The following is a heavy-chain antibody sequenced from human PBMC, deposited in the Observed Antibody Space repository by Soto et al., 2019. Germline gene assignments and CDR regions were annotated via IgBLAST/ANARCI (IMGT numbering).Heavy chain of an antibody. D-gene: IGHD1-26*01. Sequence: SETLSLTWAVSGYSISSSNLWGWIRQPPGKGLEWIGYIYYSGTTYYNPSLKSRVTMSVDTSKNQFSLKLTSVTAVDTAVYYCARREIQGPIDYWGQGTLVTVS. CDR2: IYYSGTT. J-gene: IGHJ4*02. CDR3: ARREIQGPIDY. V-gene: IGHV4-28*01. CDR1: GYSISSSNL.